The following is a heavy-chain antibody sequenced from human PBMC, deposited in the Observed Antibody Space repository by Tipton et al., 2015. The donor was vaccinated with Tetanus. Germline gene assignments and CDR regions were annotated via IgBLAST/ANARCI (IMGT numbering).Heavy chain of an antibody. D-gene: IGHD4-17*01. Sequence: AVSGFTFSSYAMSWVRQAPGKGLEWVSAISGSGGSTYYADSVKGRFTISRDNSKNTLYLQMNSLRAEDTAVYYCAKGRYYGEHWGQGTLVTVSS. V-gene: IGHV3-23*01. CDR3: AKGRYYGEH. CDR2: ISGSGGST. J-gene: IGHJ1*01. CDR1: GFTFSSYA.